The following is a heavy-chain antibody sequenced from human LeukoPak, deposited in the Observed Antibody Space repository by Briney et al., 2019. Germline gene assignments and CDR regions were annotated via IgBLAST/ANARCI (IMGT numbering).Heavy chain of an antibody. Sequence: GGSLRLSCAASGFSFSRYGIHWVRQARGKGLEWVAAITYDGSNKYYADSVKGRFTISRDNSTDTLYLQMTSLTAEDTAVYYCAEYYFYDSSGSQQYYFDYWGQRTLVTASS. CDR3: AEYYFYDSSGSQQYYFDY. CDR1: GFSFSRYG. CDR2: ITYDGSNK. D-gene: IGHD3-22*01. V-gene: IGHV3-30*18. J-gene: IGHJ4*02.